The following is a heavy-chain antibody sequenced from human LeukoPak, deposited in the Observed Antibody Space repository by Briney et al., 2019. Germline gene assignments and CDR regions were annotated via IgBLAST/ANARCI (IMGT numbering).Heavy chain of an antibody. J-gene: IGHJ1*01. CDR1: GFTFSSYG. D-gene: IGHD3-22*01. CDR3: AIYYYDSSGYYAEYFQH. CDR2: ISYDGSNK. Sequence: GGSLRLSCAASGFTFSSYGMHWVRQAPGKGLERVAVISYDGSNKYYADSVKGRFTISRDNSKNTLYLQMNSLRAEDTAVYYCAIYYYDSSGYYAEYFQHWGQGTLVTVSS. V-gene: IGHV3-30*03.